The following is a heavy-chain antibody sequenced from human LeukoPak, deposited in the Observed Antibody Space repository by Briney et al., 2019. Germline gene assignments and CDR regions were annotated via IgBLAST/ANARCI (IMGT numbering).Heavy chain of an antibody. J-gene: IGHJ4*02. CDR2: MNPNSGNT. CDR1: GYTFTSYD. Sequence: ASVKVSCKASGYTFTSYDINWVRQATGQGLEWMGWMNPNSGNTGYAQKFQGRVTITRNTSISTAYMELSSLRSEDTAVYYCARGDSSGWYLVDYWDQGTLVTVSS. D-gene: IGHD6-19*01. V-gene: IGHV1-8*03. CDR3: ARGDSSGWYLVDY.